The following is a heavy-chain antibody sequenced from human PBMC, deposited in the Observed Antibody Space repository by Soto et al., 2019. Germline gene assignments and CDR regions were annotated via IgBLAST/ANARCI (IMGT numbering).Heavy chain of an antibody. V-gene: IGHV3-30*04. D-gene: IGHD5-12*01. CDR1: GFTFAAYA. Sequence: QVQLVESGGGVVQPGRSLRLSCAASGFTFAAYAVHWVRQAPGKGLEWVAGISPDGRNKYYTESVKGRFTISRDNSKNTLSQQLNSMRAEETAVYYCARGDGYNYSDRWGQGTLVTVSS. J-gene: IGHJ4*02. CDR3: ARGDGYNYSDR. CDR2: ISPDGRNK.